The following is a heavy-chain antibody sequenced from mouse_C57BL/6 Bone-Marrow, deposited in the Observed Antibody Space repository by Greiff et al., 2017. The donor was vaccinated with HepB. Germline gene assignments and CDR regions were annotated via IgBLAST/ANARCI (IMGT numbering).Heavy chain of an antibody. Sequence: QVQLQQSGAELVRPGTSVKVSCKASGYAFTNYLIEWVKQRPGQGLEWIGVINPGSGGTNYNEKFKGKATLTADKSSSTAYMQLSSLTSEDSAVYFWARGAMVTGFAYWGQGTLVTVSA. CDR2: INPGSGGT. J-gene: IGHJ3*01. CDR1: GYAFTNYL. V-gene: IGHV1-54*01. D-gene: IGHD2-2*01. CDR3: ARGAMVTGFAY.